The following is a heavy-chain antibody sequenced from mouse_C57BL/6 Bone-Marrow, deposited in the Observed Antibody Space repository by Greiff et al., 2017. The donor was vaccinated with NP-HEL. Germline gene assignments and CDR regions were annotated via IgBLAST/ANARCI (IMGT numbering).Heavy chain of an antibody. CDR1: GYTFTSYG. Sequence: QVQLQQSGAELARPGASVKLSCKASGYTFTSYGISWVKQSTGQGLEWIGEIYPRSGNTYYNEKFKGKATLTADKSSSTAYMELRSLTSEDSAVYFCARGGLLLRFFDYWGQGTTLTVSS. CDR2: IYPRSGNT. J-gene: IGHJ2*01. CDR3: ARGGLLLRFFDY. V-gene: IGHV1-81*01. D-gene: IGHD1-1*01.